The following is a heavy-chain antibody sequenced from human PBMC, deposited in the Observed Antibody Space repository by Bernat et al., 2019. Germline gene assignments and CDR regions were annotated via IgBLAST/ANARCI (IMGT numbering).Heavy chain of an antibody. CDR2: IYSGGST. V-gene: IGHV3-53*04. J-gene: IGHJ6*02. CDR3: ARGPVGATCFGQNPDDYYYYGMDV. CDR1: GFTVSSNY. Sequence: EVQLVESGGGLVQPGGSLRLSCAASGFTVSSNYMSWVRQAPGKGLEWVSVIYSGGSTYYADSVKGRFTISRHNSKNTLYLQMNSLRAEDTAVYYCARGPVGATCFGQNPDDYYYYGMDVWGQGTTVTVSS. D-gene: IGHD1-26*01.